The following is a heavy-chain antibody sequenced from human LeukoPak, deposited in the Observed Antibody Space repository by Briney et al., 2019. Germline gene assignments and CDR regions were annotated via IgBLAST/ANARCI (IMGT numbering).Heavy chain of an antibody. Sequence: PETLSLTCTVSGDSISDYYWSWIRQSPGKGLEWIGEVYYSGSTHYNPSLKSRVTISLDTSKNQFSLRLRSVTSADTAVYYCARELDGNGGWFDPWGQGILVTVSS. V-gene: IGHV4-59*01. D-gene: IGHD5-24*01. J-gene: IGHJ5*02. CDR3: ARELDGNGGWFDP. CDR2: VYYSGST. CDR1: GDSISDYY.